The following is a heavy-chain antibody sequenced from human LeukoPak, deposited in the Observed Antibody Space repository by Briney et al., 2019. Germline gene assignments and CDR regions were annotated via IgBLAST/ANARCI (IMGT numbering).Heavy chain of an antibody. D-gene: IGHD3-22*01. CDR2: ISSSSDSI. CDR3: TRAMRCRYDY. J-gene: IGHJ4*02. V-gene: IGHV3-48*02. Sequence: GGSLRLSCAASGFTFGSYGMNWVRQAPGKRLEWVSYISSSSDSIYYADSVKGRFTISRDNAENSLYLQMSSLRDEDTAVYYCTRAMRCRYDYGGQGTLVTVSS. CDR1: GFTFGSYG.